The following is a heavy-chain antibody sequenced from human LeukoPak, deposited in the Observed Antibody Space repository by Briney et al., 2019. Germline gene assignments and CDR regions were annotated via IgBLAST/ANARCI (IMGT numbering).Heavy chain of an antibody. D-gene: IGHD1-26*01. J-gene: IGHJ5*02. CDR3: ARGLGGSYLNWFDP. V-gene: IGHV1-2*02. Sequence: ASVKVSCKASGYTFTDYYMHWVRQAPGQGLEWMGWINPNSGGTNYAQKLQGRVTMTRDTSISTAYMELSRLRSDDTAVYYCARGLGGSYLNWFDPWGQGTLVTVSS. CDR2: INPNSGGT. CDR1: GYTFTDYY.